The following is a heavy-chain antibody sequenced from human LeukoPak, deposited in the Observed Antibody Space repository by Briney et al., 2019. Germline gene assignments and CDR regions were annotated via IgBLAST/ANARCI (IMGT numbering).Heavy chain of an antibody. CDR1: GFTFSSHL. V-gene: IGHV3-74*01. D-gene: IGHD1-14*01. CDR3: VRKFATGD. CDR2: VKSDGTTT. Sequence: GGSLRLSCAASGFTFSSHLMHWVRHAQGTGLVWVSSVKSDGTTTNYADSVKGRFTISRDNAKNTLYLQMNSLRVEDTAVYYCVRKFATGDWGQGTLVTVSS. J-gene: IGHJ4*02.